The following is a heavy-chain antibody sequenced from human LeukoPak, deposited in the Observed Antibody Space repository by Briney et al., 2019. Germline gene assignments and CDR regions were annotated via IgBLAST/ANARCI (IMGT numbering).Heavy chain of an antibody. CDR1: GFTFSNYM. J-gene: IGHJ4*02. Sequence: PGESLRLSCAASGFTFSNYMMHWVRQAPGKGLVWVSRIKSDGITITYADSVKGRFTISRDNAKNTLYLQMNSLRAEDTAVYYCAGGGDSKSYFGYFDYWAQGTLVTVSS. CDR3: AGGGDSKSYFGYFDY. CDR2: IKSDGITI. V-gene: IGHV3-74*01. D-gene: IGHD1-26*01.